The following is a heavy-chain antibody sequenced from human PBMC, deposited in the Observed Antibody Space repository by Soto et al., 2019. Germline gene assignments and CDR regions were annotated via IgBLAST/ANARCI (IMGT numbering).Heavy chain of an antibody. Sequence: QVQLVQSGAEVKKPGSSVKVSCKASGGTFSSYTISWVRQAPGQGLEWMGRIIPILGIANYAQKFQGRVTITAEKSTSTAYMELSSLRSEETAVYFCAGGGAPGDVWGKGTTVTVSS. V-gene: IGHV1-69*02. CDR1: GGTFSSYT. D-gene: IGHD2-2*01. CDR3: AGGGAPGDV. J-gene: IGHJ6*04. CDR2: IIPILGIA.